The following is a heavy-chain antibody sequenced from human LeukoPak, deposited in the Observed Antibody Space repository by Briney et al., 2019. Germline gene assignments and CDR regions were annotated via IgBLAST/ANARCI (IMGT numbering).Heavy chain of an antibody. D-gene: IGHD3-10*01. Sequence: ASVKVSCKASGGTFSSYAISWVRQAPGQGLEWMGGIIPIFGTANYAQKLQGRVTITADEPTSTAYMELSSLRSEDTAVYYCARDGVTMVRGVPYYYGMDVWGKGTTVTVSS. CDR3: ARDGVTMVRGVPYYYGMDV. CDR2: IIPIFGTA. J-gene: IGHJ6*04. CDR1: GGTFSSYA. V-gene: IGHV1-69*13.